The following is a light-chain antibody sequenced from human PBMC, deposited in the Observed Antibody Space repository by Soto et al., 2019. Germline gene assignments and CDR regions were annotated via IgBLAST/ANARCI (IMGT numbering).Light chain of an antibody. Sequence: DIQMTQSPSTLSASVGDRVIITCRASQSISSWLAWYQQKPGKAPNLLIYGASSLESGVPSRFSGSGSGTEFTLTISSLQPDDFATYYCQQYHSSWTFGQGTKVDI. J-gene: IGKJ1*01. V-gene: IGKV1-5*01. CDR3: QQYHSSWT. CDR2: GAS. CDR1: QSISSW.